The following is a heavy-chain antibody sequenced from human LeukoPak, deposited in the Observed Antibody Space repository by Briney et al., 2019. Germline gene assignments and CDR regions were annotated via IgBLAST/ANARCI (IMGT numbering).Heavy chain of an antibody. CDR1: GFTVSSNY. V-gene: IGHV3-53*01. CDR3: ARGDSSGHYYFEY. D-gene: IGHD6-19*01. CDR2: IYSGGST. J-gene: IGHJ4*02. Sequence: PGGSLRLSCAASGFTVSSNYMSWVRQAPGKGLEWVSVIYSGGSTYYADSVKGRFTISRDNSKNTLYLQMNSLRAEDTAVYYCARGDSSGHYYFEYWGQGTLVTVSS.